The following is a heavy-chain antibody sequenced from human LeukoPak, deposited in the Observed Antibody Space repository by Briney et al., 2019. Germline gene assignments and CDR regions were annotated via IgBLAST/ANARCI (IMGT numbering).Heavy chain of an antibody. CDR2: IYFSGST. J-gene: IGHJ4*02. CDR3: ARLRYSGYVKYYFDY. D-gene: IGHD5-12*01. CDR1: GGSISSYY. V-gene: IGHV4-59*01. Sequence: SETLSLTCTVSGGSISSYYWGWIRQPPGKGLECIGYIYFSGSTNYSPSLKSRVTISVDTSKNQFSLKLTSVTAADTAVYYCARLRYSGYVKYYFDYWGQGTLVTVSS.